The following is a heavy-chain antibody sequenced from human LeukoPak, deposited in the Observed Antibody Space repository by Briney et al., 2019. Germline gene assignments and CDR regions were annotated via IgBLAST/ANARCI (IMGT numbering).Heavy chain of an antibody. Sequence: PSETLSLTCAVYGGSFSGYYWSWIRQPPGKGLEWTGEINHSGSTNYNPSLKSRVTISVDTSKNQFSLKLSSVTAADTAVYYCARVGPWVNPDYYYYYMDVWGKGTTVTVSS. D-gene: IGHD1-14*01. CDR3: ARVGPWVNPDYYYYYMDV. J-gene: IGHJ6*03. V-gene: IGHV4-34*01. CDR2: INHSGST. CDR1: GGSFSGYY.